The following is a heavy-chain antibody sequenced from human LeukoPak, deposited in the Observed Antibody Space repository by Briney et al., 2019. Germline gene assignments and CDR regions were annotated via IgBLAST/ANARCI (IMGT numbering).Heavy chain of an antibody. J-gene: IGHJ5*02. D-gene: IGHD1-26*01. CDR3: ARLGKWEPQDWFDP. Sequence: SETLSLTCTVSGGSISSSSYYWGWIRQPPGKGLEWIGSIYYSGSTYYNPSLKSRVTMSVDTSKNQFSLKRNSVTAADTAVYYCARLGKWEPQDWFDPWGQGTLVTVSS. V-gene: IGHV4-39*01. CDR1: GGSISSSSYY. CDR2: IYYSGST.